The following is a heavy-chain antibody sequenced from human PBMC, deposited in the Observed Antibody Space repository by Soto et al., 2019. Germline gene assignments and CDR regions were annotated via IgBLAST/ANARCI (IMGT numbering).Heavy chain of an antibody. CDR1: GFTFSSYW. CDR3: ARPRRGQWLVRYYYYYMDV. Sequence: GGSLRLSCAASGFTFSSYWMSWVRQAPGKGLEWVANIKQDGSEKYYVDSVKGRFTISRDNAKNSLYLQMNSLRAEDTAVYYCARPRRGQWLVRYYYYYMDVWGKGTTVTVSS. V-gene: IGHV3-7*01. J-gene: IGHJ6*03. D-gene: IGHD6-19*01. CDR2: IKQDGSEK.